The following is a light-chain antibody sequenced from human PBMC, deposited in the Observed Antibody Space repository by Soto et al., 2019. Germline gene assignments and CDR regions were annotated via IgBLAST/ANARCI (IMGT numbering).Light chain of an antibody. CDR1: QSMSSY. CDR2: AAS. V-gene: IGKV1-39*01. J-gene: IGKJ2*01. CDR3: QHSYSTPYT. Sequence: DIQMTQSPSSLSASVGDRVTITCRASQSMSSYLNWYQQKPGKAPKLLIYAASSLQSGVPSRFSGSGSATDFTLTISSLQPEDFATYYCQHSYSTPYTFGQGTKLEIK.